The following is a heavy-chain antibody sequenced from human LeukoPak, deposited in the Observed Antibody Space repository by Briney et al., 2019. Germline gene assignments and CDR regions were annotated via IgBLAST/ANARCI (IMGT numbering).Heavy chain of an antibody. V-gene: IGHV1-2*02. J-gene: IGHJ4*02. CDR3: SRSWAAAGVVGY. D-gene: IGHD6-13*01. CDR1: GYSFTAHY. CDR2: INPNTGGT. Sequence: ASVKVSCTASGYSFTAHYIHWVRQAPGQGLEWMGSINPNTGGTNYAEKFQGRVTMTSDTSTTTAYMGLSSLSSDDTAVYFCSRSWAAAGVVGYWGQGTLVTVSS.